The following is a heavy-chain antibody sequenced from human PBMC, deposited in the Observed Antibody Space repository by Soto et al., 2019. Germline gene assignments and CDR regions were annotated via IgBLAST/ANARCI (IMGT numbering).Heavy chain of an antibody. J-gene: IGHJ4*02. CDR3: AREVDFGFDY. CDR2: MSSRSDYI. V-gene: IGHV3-21*01. Sequence: GSLRLSCAASGFIFSSYSMNWVRQAPGKGLEWISSMSSRSDYIYYADSLKGRSTISRDNAKNSLYLQMNSLRADDTAVYYCAREVDFGFDYWGQGTPVTVSS. CDR1: GFIFSSYS. D-gene: IGHD5-12*01.